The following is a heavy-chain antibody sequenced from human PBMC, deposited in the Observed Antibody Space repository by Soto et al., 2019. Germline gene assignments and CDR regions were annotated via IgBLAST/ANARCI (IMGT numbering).Heavy chain of an antibody. CDR1: GFSCNSYS. CDR3: AIYYTASRSSYGTHV. D-gene: IGHD5-18*01. J-gene: IGHJ6*04. CDR2: ISGSGGST. Sequence: PGGYVRLSCAASGFSCNSYSMSWVRQAPGKGLEWVSAISGSGGSTYYADSVKGRFTISRDNSKNTLYLQMNSLRAEETAVYYCAIYYTASRSSYGTHVRGTAPTLTVS. V-gene: IGHV3-23*01.